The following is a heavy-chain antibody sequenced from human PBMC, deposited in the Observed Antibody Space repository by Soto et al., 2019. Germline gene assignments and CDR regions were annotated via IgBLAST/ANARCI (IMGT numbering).Heavy chain of an antibody. CDR1: SGSITNSRYY. V-gene: IGHV4-39*01. CDR3: ARQGDLGGAHGDFDY. Sequence: QLQLQESGPGLVKPSETLSLTCSVSSGSITNSRYYWGWIRQPPGKGLEWIGSIYYSGSTYYNPPLKIRVTIPVDTVKNQFSLKLRSVTAADTAVYYCARQGDLGGAHGDFDYCGQGTLVTVSS. J-gene: IGHJ4*02. D-gene: IGHD2-21*02. CDR2: IYYSGST.